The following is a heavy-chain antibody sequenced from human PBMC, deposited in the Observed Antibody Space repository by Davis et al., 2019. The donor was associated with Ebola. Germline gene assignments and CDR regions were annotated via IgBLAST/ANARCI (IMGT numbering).Heavy chain of an antibody. CDR3: ASVSSSSSLVFDY. CDR2: INHSGST. V-gene: IGHV4-39*07. D-gene: IGHD6-6*01. J-gene: IGHJ4*02. CDR1: GGSISSSGYY. Sequence: SETLSLTCTVSGGSISSSGYYWSWIRQPPGKGLEWIGEINHSGSTNYNPSLKSRVTISVDTSKNQFSLKLSSVTAADTAVYYCASVSSSSSLVFDYWGQGTLVTVSS.